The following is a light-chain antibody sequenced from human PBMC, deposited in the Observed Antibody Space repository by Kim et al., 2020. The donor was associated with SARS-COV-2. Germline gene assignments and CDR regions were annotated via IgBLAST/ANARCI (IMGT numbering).Light chain of an antibody. J-gene: IGLJ3*02. CDR2: GNT. V-gene: IGLV1-40*01. CDR3: QSYDRSLSGSV. CDR1: SSNIGAYYD. Sequence: RVTISGTGSSSNIGAYYDVHWYQQLPGTAPKLLIHGNTNRPSGVPDRFSGSKSGTSASLDITGLQAEDEAVYYCQSYDRSLSGSVFGGGTKLTVL.